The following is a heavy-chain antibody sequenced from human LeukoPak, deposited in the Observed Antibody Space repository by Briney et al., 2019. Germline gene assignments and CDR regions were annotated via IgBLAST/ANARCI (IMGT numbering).Heavy chain of an antibody. CDR3: ARTDYFDSSGYKYYFDY. CDR2: IYHSGST. D-gene: IGHD3-22*01. V-gene: IGHV4-30-2*01. Sequence: SQTLSLTCAVSGGSISSGGYSWSWIRQPPGKGLEWIGYIYHSGSTYYNPSLKSRVTISVDRSKNQFSLKLSSVTAADTAVYYCARTDYFDSSGYKYYFDYWGPGTLVTVSS. J-gene: IGHJ4*02. CDR1: GGSISSGGYS.